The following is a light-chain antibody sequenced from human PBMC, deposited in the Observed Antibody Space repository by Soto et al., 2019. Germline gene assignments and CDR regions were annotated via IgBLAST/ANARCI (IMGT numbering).Light chain of an antibody. CDR3: QQLNSFPIP. V-gene: IGKV1-9*01. J-gene: IGKJ3*01. CDR1: QGIANF. CDR2: GAS. Sequence: IQLTQSPSSLSASVGDRVTISCRASQGIANFLAWYQQKPGKAPKLLIYGASTLQSGVPSRLSRSGSGTDFTLTISSLQPEDFATYYCQQLNSFPIPFGPGTKVDIK.